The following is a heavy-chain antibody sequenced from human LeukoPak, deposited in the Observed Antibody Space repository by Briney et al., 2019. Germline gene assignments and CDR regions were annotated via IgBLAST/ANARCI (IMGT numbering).Heavy chain of an antibody. CDR1: GFTFSNYS. Sequence: GGSLRLSCAASGFTFSNYSMNWVRRAPGKGLEWVSYISRSSTTIYYADSVKGRFTISRDNAKNSLYLQMNSLRAEDTAVYYCATSGYSSSWYFGWGQGTLVTVSS. CDR2: ISRSSTTI. V-gene: IGHV3-48*01. D-gene: IGHD6-13*01. CDR3: ATSGYSSSWYFG. J-gene: IGHJ4*02.